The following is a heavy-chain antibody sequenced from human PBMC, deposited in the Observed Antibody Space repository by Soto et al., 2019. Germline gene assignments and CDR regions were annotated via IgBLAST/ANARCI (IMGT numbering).Heavy chain of an antibody. CDR1: GFPFSSYW. D-gene: IGHD2-2*01. CDR2: INGDGSSI. CDR3: TSRGCSSTGCYFN. J-gene: IGHJ4*02. Sequence: EVRLVESGGDLVQPWGSLRLSCAASGFPFSSYWMHWVRQAPGKGLVWVSSINGDGSSISYAESVKGRFTISRDNAKNTLYLQMNSLRAEEAAVYYCTSRGCSSTGCYFNWGRGTLVTVSS. V-gene: IGHV3-74*01.